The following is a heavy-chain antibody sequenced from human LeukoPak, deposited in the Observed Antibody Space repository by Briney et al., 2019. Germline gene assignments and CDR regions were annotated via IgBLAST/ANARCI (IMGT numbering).Heavy chain of an antibody. CDR3: GVLYYRNNWFDP. Sequence: GGSLRLSCAASGFTFSSYGMHWVRQAPGKGLEWVAVIWYDGSNKYYADSVKGRFTISRDNSKNSLYLQMNSLRAEDTAVYYCGVLYYRNNWFDPWGQGTLVTVSS. J-gene: IGHJ5*02. V-gene: IGHV3-33*01. D-gene: IGHD3-10*01. CDR2: IWYDGSNK. CDR1: GFTFSSYG.